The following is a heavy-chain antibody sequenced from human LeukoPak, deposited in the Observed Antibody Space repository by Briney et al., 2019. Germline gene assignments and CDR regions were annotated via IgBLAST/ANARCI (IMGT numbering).Heavy chain of an antibody. Sequence: ASVKVSCKASGYTFTSYDINWVRQATGQGLEWMGWMNPNSGNTGYAQKFQGRVTMTRNTSISTAYMELSSLRSEDTAVYYCARAAYYYDSSGGTYYYYYMDVWGKGTTVTISS. CDR2: MNPNSGNT. CDR1: GYTFTSYD. D-gene: IGHD3-22*01. J-gene: IGHJ6*03. CDR3: ARAAYYYDSSGGTYYYYYMDV. V-gene: IGHV1-8*01.